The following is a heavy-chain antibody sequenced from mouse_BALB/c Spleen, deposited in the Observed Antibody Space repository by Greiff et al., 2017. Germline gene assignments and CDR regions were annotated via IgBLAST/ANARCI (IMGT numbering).Heavy chain of an antibody. V-gene: IGHV1-77*01. D-gene: IGHD2-3*01. J-gene: IGHJ2*01. CDR2: IYPGSGNT. CDR1: GYTFTDYY. Sequence: VQLQQSGAELARPGASVKLSCKASGYTFTDYYINWVKQRTGQGLEWIGEIYPGSGNTYYNEKFKGKATLTADKSSSTAYMQLSSLTSEDSAVYFCARRASMMVTPYYFDYWGQGTTLTVSS. CDR3: ARRASMMVTPYYFDY.